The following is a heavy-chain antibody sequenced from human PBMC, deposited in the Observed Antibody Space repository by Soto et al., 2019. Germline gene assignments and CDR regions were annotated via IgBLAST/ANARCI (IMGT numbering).Heavy chain of an antibody. CDR1: GFTFSSYA. J-gene: IGHJ2*01. CDR2: ISYDGSNK. CDR3: ARGERCFDL. V-gene: IGHV3-30-3*01. Sequence: QVQLVESGGGVVQPGRSLRLSCAASGFTFSSYAMHWVRQAPGKGLEWVAVISYDGSNKYSADSVKGRFTISRDNSKSMRYLQMNSLRAEDTAVYYCARGERCFDLWGRGTLVTVSS.